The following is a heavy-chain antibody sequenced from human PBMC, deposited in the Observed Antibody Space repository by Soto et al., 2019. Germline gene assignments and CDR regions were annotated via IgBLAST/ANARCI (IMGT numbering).Heavy chain of an antibody. CDR3: ARLDNWNDGGFDY. CDR1: GFTVSSNY. CDR2: IYSGGST. V-gene: IGHV3-53*04. D-gene: IGHD1-20*01. Sequence: EVQLVESGGGLVQPGGSLRLSCAASGFTVSSNYMSWVRQAPGKGLEWVSVIYSGGSTYYADSVKGRFTISRHNSKNTLYLQMNCLRAEDTAVYYCARLDNWNDGGFDYWGQGTLVTVSS. J-gene: IGHJ4*02.